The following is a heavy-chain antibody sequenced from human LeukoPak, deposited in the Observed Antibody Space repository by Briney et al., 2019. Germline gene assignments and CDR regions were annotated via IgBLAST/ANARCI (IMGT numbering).Heavy chain of an antibody. CDR3: VRGVGVSRFNYLGP. D-gene: IGHD1-7*01. Sequence: GRSLRLSCAASGFTFSSYGMHWVRQAPGKGLEWVAVISYDGSNKYYADSVKGRFTISRDNSKNTLYLQMNSLRDDDTAVYYCVRGVGVSRFNYLGPWGQGTLVIVPS. CDR1: GFTFSSYG. V-gene: IGHV3-30*03. J-gene: IGHJ5*02. CDR2: ISYDGSNK.